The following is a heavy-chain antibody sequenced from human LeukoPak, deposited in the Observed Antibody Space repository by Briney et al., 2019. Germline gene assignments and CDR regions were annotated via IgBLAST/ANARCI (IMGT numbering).Heavy chain of an antibody. D-gene: IGHD2-15*01. J-gene: IGHJ4*02. CDR3: ARDAGYCSGGSCYDK. CDR1: GFTFSSYW. CDR2: IKQDGSEK. V-gene: IGHV3-7*01. Sequence: GGSLRLSCAASGFTFSSYWMSWVRQAPGKGLECVANIKQDGSEKYCVDSVKGRFTISRDNAKNSLYLQMNSLRAEDTAVYYCARDAGYCSGGSCYDKWGQGTLVTVSS.